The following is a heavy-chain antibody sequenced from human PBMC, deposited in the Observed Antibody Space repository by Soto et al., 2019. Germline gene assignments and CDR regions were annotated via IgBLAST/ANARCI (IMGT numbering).Heavy chain of an antibody. CDR2: IYYSGST. CDR3: ARGLGGIAVAGTGSWFDP. V-gene: IGHV4-59*01. Sequence: SETLSLTCTVSGGSISSYYWSWIRQPPGKGLEWIGYIYYSGSTNYNPSLKSRVTISVDTSKNQFSLKLSSVTAADTAVYYCARGLGGIAVAGTGSWFDPWGPGTLVTVSS. J-gene: IGHJ5*02. CDR1: GGSISSYY. D-gene: IGHD6-19*01.